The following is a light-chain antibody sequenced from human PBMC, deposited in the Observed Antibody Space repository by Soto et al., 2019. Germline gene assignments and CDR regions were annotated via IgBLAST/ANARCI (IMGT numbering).Light chain of an antibody. J-gene: IGKJ1*01. Sequence: DIQLTQSPSFLSASVGDRVTITCRASRAISTNLAWYQQEPGKAPKLLIYAASTLQSGVPSRFSGGGSGTEFTLTISSLQPEDSATYYCQHLTGYPRTFGQGTKVEIK. CDR1: RAISTN. CDR2: AAS. V-gene: IGKV1-9*01. CDR3: QHLTGYPRT.